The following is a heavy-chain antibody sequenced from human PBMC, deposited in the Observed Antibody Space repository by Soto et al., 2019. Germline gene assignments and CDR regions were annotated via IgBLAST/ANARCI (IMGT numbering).Heavy chain of an antibody. CDR2: IYSGGST. D-gene: IGHD3-22*01. V-gene: IGHV3-53*01. J-gene: IGHJ1*01. CDR1: GFTVSSNY. CDR3: ARDRVESGYPEYFQL. Sequence: EVQLVESGGGLIQPGGSLRLSCAASGFTVSSNYMSWVRQAPGKGLEWVSVIYSGGSTYYADSVKGRFTISRDNSKNTLYLQMNSLRAADTAVYYCARDRVESGYPEYFQLLGQGPRVTVSS.